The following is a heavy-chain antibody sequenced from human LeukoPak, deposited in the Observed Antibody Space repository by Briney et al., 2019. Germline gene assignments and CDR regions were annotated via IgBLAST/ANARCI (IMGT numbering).Heavy chain of an antibody. CDR2: IYSTGTT. V-gene: IGHV3-53*01. CDR1: GFTLRSNY. Sequence: GGSLRLSCAASGFTLRSNYISWVRQAPGRGLEWVSIIYSTGTTFYEDSVEGRFTISRDMSKNTVYLQMNSLRADDTAVYYCARDRAPPTSWYFDVWGRGTLVAVSS. J-gene: IGHJ2*01. CDR3: ARDRAPPTSWYFDV. D-gene: IGHD3-10*01.